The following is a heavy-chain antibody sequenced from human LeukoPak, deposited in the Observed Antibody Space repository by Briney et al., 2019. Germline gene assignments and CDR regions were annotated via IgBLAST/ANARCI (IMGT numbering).Heavy chain of an antibody. J-gene: IGHJ4*02. CDR3: AKDLYSSSWYYFDY. Sequence: PEGSLRLSCAASGFTFSSYAMSWVRQAPGKGLEWVSAISGSGGSTYYADSVKGRFTISRDNSKNTLYLQMNSLRAEDTAVYYCAKDLYSSSWYYFDYWGQGTLVTVSS. D-gene: IGHD6-13*01. V-gene: IGHV3-23*01. CDR1: GFTFSSYA. CDR2: ISGSGGST.